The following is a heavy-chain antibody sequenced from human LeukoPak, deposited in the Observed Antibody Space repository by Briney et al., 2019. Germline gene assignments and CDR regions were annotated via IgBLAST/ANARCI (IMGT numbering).Heavy chain of an antibody. J-gene: IGHJ5*02. D-gene: IGHD5-18*01. Sequence: ASVKVSCKASGYTFTSYGISCVRQAPGQGLEWMGWISAYNGNTNYAQKLQGRVTMTTDTSTSTAYMELRSLRSDDTAVYYCARDWVGYSYGQPNWFDPWGQGTLVTVPS. CDR2: ISAYNGNT. CDR3: ARDWVGYSYGQPNWFDP. V-gene: IGHV1-18*04. CDR1: GYTFTSYG.